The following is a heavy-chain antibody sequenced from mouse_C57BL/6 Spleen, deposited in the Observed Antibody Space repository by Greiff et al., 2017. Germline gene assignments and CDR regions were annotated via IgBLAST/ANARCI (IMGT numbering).Heavy chain of an antibody. CDR1: GYTFTGYW. Sequence: QVQLQQSGAELMKPGASVKLSCTATGYTFTGYWIEWVQQRPGHGLEWIGEILPGSGSTNYTEKFKGKATFTADKPSNTAYMQLSSLTTEDSAIYYCARLGRNYFDYWGQGTTLTVSS. J-gene: IGHJ2*01. CDR2: ILPGSGST. CDR3: ARLGRNYFDY. D-gene: IGHD4-1*01. V-gene: IGHV1-9*01.